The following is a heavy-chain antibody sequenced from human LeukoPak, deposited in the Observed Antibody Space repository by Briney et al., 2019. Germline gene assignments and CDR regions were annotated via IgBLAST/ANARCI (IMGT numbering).Heavy chain of an antibody. J-gene: IGHJ4*02. CDR1: GFTFGAYF. V-gene: IGHV3-64D*06. CDR3: VKDLNGTWSFDY. CDR2: ISSNEYDT. D-gene: IGHD2-8*01. Sequence: GGSLRLSCSASGFTFGAYFMHWVRQAPGKGLQYVSSISSNEYDTYYADSVKGRFTISRDNSKNALFLQMNNLRPEDTAVYYCVKDLNGTWSFDYWGQGTLVTVSS.